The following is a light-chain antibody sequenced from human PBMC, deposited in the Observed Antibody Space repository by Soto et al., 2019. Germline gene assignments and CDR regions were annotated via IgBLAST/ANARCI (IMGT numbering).Light chain of an antibody. J-gene: IGKJ5*01. CDR3: QQFDDSVT. Sequence: EIVMTQSPATMSVSPGERATLSCRASQSVSSNLAWYQQNPGQAPRLLIYGASTRATGIPARFSGSGSGTEFTRTISGLEPEDSAVYYCQQFDDSVTFGQGTRLEIK. V-gene: IGKV3D-15*01. CDR2: GAS. CDR1: QSVSSN.